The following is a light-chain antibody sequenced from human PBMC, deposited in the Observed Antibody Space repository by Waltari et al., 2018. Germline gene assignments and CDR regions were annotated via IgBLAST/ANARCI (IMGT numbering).Light chain of an antibody. J-gene: IGLJ2*01. Sequence: QAVVTQEPSLTVSPGGTVTLTCGSSPGAVTSGHYPYWFQQKPGQAPLTLIYDTINKPSGTPARFSASLLGGKAALTLSGAQAEDEAVYYCLLSHSGARVFGGGTKLTVL. CDR2: DTI. V-gene: IGLV7-46*01. CDR1: PGAVTSGHY. CDR3: LLSHSGARV.